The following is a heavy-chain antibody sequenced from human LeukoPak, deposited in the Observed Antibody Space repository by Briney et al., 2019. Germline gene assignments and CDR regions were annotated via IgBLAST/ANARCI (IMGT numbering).Heavy chain of an antibody. CDR3: ARDRRSYGGVDY. CDR1: GFTFSSYS. V-gene: IGHV3-21*01. Sequence: GGSLRLSCAASGFTFSSYSMNWVRQAPGKGLEWVSSISSSSSYIYYADSVKGRFTISRDNAKNSLYLQMNSLRAEDTAVYYCARDRRSYGGVDYWGQGTLVTVSS. J-gene: IGHJ4*02. D-gene: IGHD1-26*01. CDR2: ISSSSSYI.